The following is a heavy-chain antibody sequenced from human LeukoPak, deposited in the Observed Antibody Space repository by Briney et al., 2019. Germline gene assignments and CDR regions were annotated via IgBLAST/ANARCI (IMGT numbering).Heavy chain of an antibody. J-gene: IGHJ4*02. CDR3: VRSCSSGSCYGYKDY. D-gene: IGHD2-2*01. Sequence: GGSLRLSCATSGFTLSSYWMHWVRQVPGKGLVWFSRVNGDGTSTSYADSVQGRFTISRDNAKNTIYLYMNSLRGDDTAIYFCVRSCSSGSCYGYKDYWGQGTLVTVSS. V-gene: IGHV3-74*01. CDR2: VNGDGTST. CDR1: GFTLSSYW.